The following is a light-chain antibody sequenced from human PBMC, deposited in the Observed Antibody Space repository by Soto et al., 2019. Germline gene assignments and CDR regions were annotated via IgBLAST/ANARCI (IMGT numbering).Light chain of an antibody. J-gene: IGLJ2*01. CDR2: DVT. Sequence: QSVLTQPRSVSGSPEQSVTISCSGTTSDVGNYNYVSWYQQHPGKAPKLIIYDVTKRPSGVPDRFSGSKSGNTASLIISGLQTEDEAHYYCCSSASSYTSVVFGGGTKLTVL. V-gene: IGLV2-11*01. CDR3: CSSASSYTSVV. CDR1: TSDVGNYNY.